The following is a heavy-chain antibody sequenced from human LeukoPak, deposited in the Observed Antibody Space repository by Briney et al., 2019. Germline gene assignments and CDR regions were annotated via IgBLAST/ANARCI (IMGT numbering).Heavy chain of an antibody. V-gene: IGHV3-30*18. CDR2: ISYDGSNK. Sequence: PGGSLRLSCAASGFTFSSYGMHWVRQAPGKGLEWVAVISYDGSNKYYADSVKGRFTISRDNSKNTLYLQMNSLRAEDTALYYCAKDSNTGGYSFGSWGQGTLVTVTS. J-gene: IGHJ4*02. CDR3: AKDSNTGGYSFGS. D-gene: IGHD5-12*01. CDR1: GFTFSSYG.